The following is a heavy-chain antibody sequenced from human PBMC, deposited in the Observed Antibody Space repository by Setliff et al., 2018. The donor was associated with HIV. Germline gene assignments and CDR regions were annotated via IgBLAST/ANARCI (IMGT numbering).Heavy chain of an antibody. D-gene: IGHD3-3*01. V-gene: IGHV1-69*10. CDR2: TIPRVNIA. Sequence: SVKVSCKASVGTFSNYAITWVRQAPGQGLEWMGGTIPRVNIANYAPKFQGRVTITADKSTNTAYMDLSSLRSEDTAVYYCARGQFLEWEGTFFYFYMDVWSKGTTVTVSS. CDR1: VGTFSNYA. J-gene: IGHJ6*03. CDR3: ARGQFLEWEGTFFYFYMDV.